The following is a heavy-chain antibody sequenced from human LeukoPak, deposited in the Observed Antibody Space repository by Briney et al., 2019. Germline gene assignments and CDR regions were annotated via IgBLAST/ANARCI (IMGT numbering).Heavy chain of an antibody. V-gene: IGHV3-43*02. CDR3: AKESGKFDY. J-gene: IGHJ4*02. CDR2: ISADGGST. Sequence: GGSLRLSCAASGFTFSSYWMHWVRQAPGKGLEWVSLISADGGSTFSADSVKGRFSKSRDNSKNSLYLQMNSLRSEDTAMYYCAKESGKFDYWGQGTLVAVSS. CDR1: GFTFSSYW.